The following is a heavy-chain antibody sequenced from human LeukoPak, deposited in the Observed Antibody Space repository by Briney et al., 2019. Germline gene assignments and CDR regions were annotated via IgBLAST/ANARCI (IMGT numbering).Heavy chain of an antibody. CDR1: GFTVSSNY. CDR2: IYSGGST. J-gene: IGHJ4*02. CDR3: ARKEGIYYGSEN. V-gene: IGHV3-53*01. Sequence: GGSLRLSCAASGFTVSSNYMSWVRQAPGKGLEWVSVIYSGGSTYYADSVKGRFTISRDNSKNTLYLQMNSLRAEDTAVYYCARKEGIYYGSENWGQGTLVTVSS. D-gene: IGHD3-10*01.